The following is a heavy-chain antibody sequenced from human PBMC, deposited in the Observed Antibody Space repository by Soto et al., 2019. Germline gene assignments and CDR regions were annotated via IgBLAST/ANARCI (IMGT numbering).Heavy chain of an antibody. CDR3: ARVVRCTRSGCYYLAMDV. CDR1: GVSISSYF. V-gene: IGHV4-59*01. Sequence: PSETLSLTCSVSGVSISSYFWSWIRQAPGGGLEWIGYTYHRGSTNYSPSLKSRVSMSVDTSKNQFSLRLTSVGAADTAIYFCARVVRCTRSGCYYLAMDVWGQGTTVTVSS. J-gene: IGHJ6*02. CDR2: TYHRGST. D-gene: IGHD2-15*01.